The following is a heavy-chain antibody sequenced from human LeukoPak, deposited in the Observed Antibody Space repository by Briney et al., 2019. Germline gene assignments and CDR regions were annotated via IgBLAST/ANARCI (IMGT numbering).Heavy chain of an antibody. CDR3: ARGRGIVLMVYASFDP. V-gene: IGHV1-8*01. D-gene: IGHD2-8*01. CDR2: MNPNSGNT. CDR1: GYTFTSYD. J-gene: IGHJ5*02. Sequence: ASVKVSCKASGYTFTSYDINWVRQATGQGLEWMGWMNPNSGNTGYAQKFQGRVTMTRNTSISTAYMELSSLRSEDTAVYYCARGRGIVLMVYASFDPSGQGTLVTVSS.